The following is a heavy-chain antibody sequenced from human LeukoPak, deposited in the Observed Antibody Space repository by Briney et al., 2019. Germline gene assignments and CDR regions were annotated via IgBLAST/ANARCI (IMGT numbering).Heavy chain of an antibody. CDR3: ARDIAAAGNPAFDY. CDR2: INPNSGGT. CDR1: GYTFTGYY. D-gene: IGHD6-13*01. V-gene: IGHV1-2*02. Sequence: ASVKVSCKASGYTFTGYYMHWVRQAPGQGLEWMGWINPNSGGTNYAQKFQGRVTMTRDTSISTAYMELSRLRSDDTAVYYCARDIAAAGNPAFDYWGQGTLVTVSS. J-gene: IGHJ4*02.